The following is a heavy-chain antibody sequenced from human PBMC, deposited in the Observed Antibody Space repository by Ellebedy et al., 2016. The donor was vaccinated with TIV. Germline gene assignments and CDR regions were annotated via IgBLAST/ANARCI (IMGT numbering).Heavy chain of an antibody. V-gene: IGHV5-51*01. CDR1: GYSFTSYW. Sequence: KVSCKGSGYSFTSYWIGWVRQMPGKGLEWMGVIYPGDSDTRYSPSFQGKVTISADKSISTAYLQWSSLKASDTAIYYCARRVRGASAGTAIDYWGQGTLVTVSS. D-gene: IGHD6-13*01. CDR3: ARRVRGASAGTAIDY. J-gene: IGHJ4*02. CDR2: IYPGDSDT.